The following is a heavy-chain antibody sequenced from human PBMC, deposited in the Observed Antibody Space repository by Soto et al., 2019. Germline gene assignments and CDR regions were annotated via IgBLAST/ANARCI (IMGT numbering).Heavy chain of an antibody. CDR3: ARHAPGYFDY. J-gene: IGHJ4*02. Sequence: PGGSLRLSCAASGFTFSSYWMTWVRQAPGKGLEWVANIKQDGSAKYYVNSVKGRFTISRDNAKNSLYLQMSSLRAEDTAVYYCARHAPGYFDYWGQGALVTVSS. CDR2: IKQDGSAK. CDR1: GFTFSSYW. V-gene: IGHV3-7*01.